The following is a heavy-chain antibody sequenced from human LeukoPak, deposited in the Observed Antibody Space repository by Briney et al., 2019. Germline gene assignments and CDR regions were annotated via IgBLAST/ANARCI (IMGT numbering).Heavy chain of an antibody. CDR2: ISSSSSYI. D-gene: IGHD3-10*01. CDR3: ARDLGGWFGESYYGMDV. Sequence: GGSLRLSCAASGFTFSSYSMNWVRQAPGKGLEWVSFISSSSSYIYYADSVKGRFTISRDNAKNSLYLQMNSLRAEDTAVYYCARDLGGWFGESYYGMDVWGQGTTVTVSS. CDR1: GFTFSSYS. J-gene: IGHJ6*02. V-gene: IGHV3-21*01.